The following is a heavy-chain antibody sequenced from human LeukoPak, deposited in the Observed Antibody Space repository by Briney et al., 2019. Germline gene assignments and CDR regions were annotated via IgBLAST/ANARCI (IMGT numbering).Heavy chain of an antibody. J-gene: IGHJ6*02. Sequence: ASVKVSCKASGGTFSSYAISWVRQAPGQGLEWMGGIIPIFGTANYAQKFQGRVTITADESTNTAYMELSSLRSEDTAVYYCAREGSSSSSYYYYGMDVWGQGTTVTVSS. CDR1: GGTFSSYA. CDR3: AREGSSSSSYYYYGMDV. CDR2: IIPIFGTA. D-gene: IGHD6-6*01. V-gene: IGHV1-69*13.